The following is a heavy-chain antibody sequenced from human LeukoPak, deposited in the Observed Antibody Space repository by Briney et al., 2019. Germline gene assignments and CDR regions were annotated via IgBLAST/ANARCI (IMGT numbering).Heavy chain of an antibody. V-gene: IGHV1-2*02. Sequence: GASVKVSCKASGYTFTGYYMHWVRQAPGQGLGWMGWINPNSGGTNYAQKFQGRVTMTRDTSISTAYMELSSLRSDDTAVYYCARDHLGAVDIWGQGTMVTVSS. CDR2: INPNSGGT. CDR1: GYTFTGYY. CDR3: ARDHLGAVDI. J-gene: IGHJ3*02.